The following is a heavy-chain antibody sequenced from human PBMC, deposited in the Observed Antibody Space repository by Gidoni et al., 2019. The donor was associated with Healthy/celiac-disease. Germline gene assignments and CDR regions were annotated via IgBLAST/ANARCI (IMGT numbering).Heavy chain of an antibody. J-gene: IGHJ3*02. CDR1: GYSFTSYW. CDR3: ARPRSYWTFQGGGRDAFDI. CDR2: IYPGDSDT. Sequence: EVQLVQSGAEVKKPGESLKISCKGSGYSFTSYWIGWVRQMPGKGLEWMGIIYPGDSDTRYSPSFQGQVTISADKSISTAYLQWSSLKASDTAMYYCARPRSYWTFQGGGRDAFDIWGQGTMVTVSS. V-gene: IGHV5-51*01. D-gene: IGHD1-26*01.